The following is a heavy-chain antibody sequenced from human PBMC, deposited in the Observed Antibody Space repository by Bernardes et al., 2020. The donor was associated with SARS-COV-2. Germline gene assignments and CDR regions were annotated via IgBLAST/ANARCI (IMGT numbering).Heavy chain of an antibody. CDR2: IYYSGST. Sequence: SETLSLTCTVSGGSITTTTYHWGWIRQPPGKGLECIGSIYYSGSTYHNPSLKSRVTISVETSKNHCSLRLSSVTAADTAGYYCAGHRGPGSTHVWVGDQNYFGPWGQGALGTVSS. V-gene: IGHV4-39*02. D-gene: IGHD3-10*01. CDR1: GGSITTTTYH. CDR3: AGHRGPGSTHVWVGDQNYFGP. J-gene: IGHJ4*02.